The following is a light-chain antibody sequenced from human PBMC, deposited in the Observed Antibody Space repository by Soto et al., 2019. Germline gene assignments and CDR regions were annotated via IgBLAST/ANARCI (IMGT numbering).Light chain of an antibody. Sequence: QSALTQPASVSGSPGQSITISCTGTSGDIGSYNRVSWYQQHPGKAPKLIIYDVNKRPSGVPDRFSGSKSGSTASLTISGLQAEDEADYYCCSYAGSYSYAFATGTKLTVL. V-gene: IGLV2-11*01. CDR3: CSYAGSYSYA. CDR2: DVN. J-gene: IGLJ1*01. CDR1: SGDIGSYNR.